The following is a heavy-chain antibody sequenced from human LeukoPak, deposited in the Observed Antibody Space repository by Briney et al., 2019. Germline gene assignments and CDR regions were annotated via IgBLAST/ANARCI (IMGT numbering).Heavy chain of an antibody. D-gene: IGHD3-10*01. J-gene: IGHJ4*02. CDR1: GGSISSSSYY. CDR3: VSLFGTIDY. Sequence: PSETLSLACTVSGGSISSSSYYWGWIRQPPGKGLEWIGSIYYSGSTYYNPSLKSRVTISVDTSKNQFSLKLSSVTAADTAVYYCVSLFGTIDYWGQGTLVTVSS. V-gene: IGHV4-39*07. CDR2: IYYSGST.